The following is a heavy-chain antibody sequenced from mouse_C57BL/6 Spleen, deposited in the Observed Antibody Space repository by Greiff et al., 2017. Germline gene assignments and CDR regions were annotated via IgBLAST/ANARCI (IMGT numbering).Heavy chain of an antibody. D-gene: IGHD2-1*01. J-gene: IGHJ2*01. CDR2: ISSGSSTI. CDR3: ARIRGNHEYFDY. CDR1: GFTFSDYG. V-gene: IGHV5-17*01. Sequence: EVMLVESGGGLVKPGGSLKLSCAASGFTFSDYGMHWVRQAPEKGLEWVAYISSGSSTIYYEDKVKGRFTLSRDKAKNTLFLQMTSLRSEDTARYYCARIRGNHEYFDYWGQGTTLTVSS.